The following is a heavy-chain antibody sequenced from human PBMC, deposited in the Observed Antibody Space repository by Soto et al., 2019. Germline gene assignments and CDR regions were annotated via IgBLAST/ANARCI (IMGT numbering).Heavy chain of an antibody. D-gene: IGHD5-12*01. J-gene: IGHJ4*02. CDR2: IRNKANTYTT. CDR1: GFTFSDHY. V-gene: IGHV3-72*01. CDR3: VRVSDGGYSDFGY. Sequence: PGGSLRLSCAASGFTFSDHYMDWVRQPPGKGLEWVGRIRNKANTYTTEHAASVKGRFTISRDDSKNSLYLQMNNLKTEDTAVYYCVRVSDGGYSDFGYWGQGTLVTVSS.